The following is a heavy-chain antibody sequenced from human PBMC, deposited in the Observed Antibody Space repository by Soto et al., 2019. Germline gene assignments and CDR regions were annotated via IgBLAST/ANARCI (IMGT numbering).Heavy chain of an antibody. Sequence: QVQLVQSGAEVKKPGASVKVSCKASGYTFSGYYIHWMRQAPGQGLEWMGWINPDRGDTNYAQKFQGRGTMTRNTLIRMAFMVISTLRSDDSAVYYCAREVGSTYSFDSWGQGTLVTVSS. V-gene: IGHV1-2*02. CDR3: AREVGSTYSFDS. CDR2: INPDRGDT. J-gene: IGHJ4*02. CDR1: GYTFSGYY. D-gene: IGHD1-26*01.